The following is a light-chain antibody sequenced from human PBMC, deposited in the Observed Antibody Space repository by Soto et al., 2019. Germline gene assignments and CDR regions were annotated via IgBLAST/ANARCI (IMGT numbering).Light chain of an antibody. V-gene: IGKV1-39*01. CDR3: QQSYSTPT. J-gene: IGKJ5*01. CDR1: QSISSY. CDR2: AAS. Sequence: DIQMTQSPSSLSASVGARVPITCRASQSISSYLNWYQQKPGKAPKLLIYAASSLQSGVPSRFSGSGSGTDFTLTISSLQPEDFATYVCQQSYSTPTFGQGTRLEIK.